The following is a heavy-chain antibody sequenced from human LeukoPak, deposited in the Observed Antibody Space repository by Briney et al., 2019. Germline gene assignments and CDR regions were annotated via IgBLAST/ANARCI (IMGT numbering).Heavy chain of an antibody. CDR2: INHSGST. Sequence: SGTLSLTCAVSGGSISSSKWWSWVRQPPGKGLEWIGEINHSGSTNYNPSLKSRVTISVDTSKNQFSLKLSSVTAADTAVYYCARGVAVAGAYYFDYWGQGTLVTVSS. CDR1: GGSISSSKW. J-gene: IGHJ4*02. D-gene: IGHD6-19*01. V-gene: IGHV4-4*02. CDR3: ARGVAVAGAYYFDY.